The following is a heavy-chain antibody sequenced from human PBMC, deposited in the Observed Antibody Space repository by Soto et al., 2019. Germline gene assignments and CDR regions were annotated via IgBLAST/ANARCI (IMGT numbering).Heavy chain of an antibody. D-gene: IGHD3-3*02. CDR3: ARTGYHCGISTISSRFDP. J-gene: IGHJ5*02. V-gene: IGHV1-46*01. CDR1: GYTFTSYY. CDR2: INPSGGST. Sequence: ASVKVSCKASGYTFTSYYMHWVRQAPGQGLEWMGIINPSGGSTSYAQKFQGRVTMTRDTSTSTVYMELSSLRSEDTAVYYCARTGYHCGISTISSRFDPWGQGTLVTVAS.